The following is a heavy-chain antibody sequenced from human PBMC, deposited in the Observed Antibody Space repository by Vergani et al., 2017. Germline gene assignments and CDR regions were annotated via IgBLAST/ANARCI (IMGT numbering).Heavy chain of an antibody. CDR3: ARLSKHWGDCVGDSRFDP. V-gene: IGHV2-5*01. J-gene: IGHJ5*02. CDR1: GFSLDTGGVG. Sequence: QITLKESGPTLIKPTQNLTLTCTFSGFSLDTGGVGVGWIRQPPGKGLEWVALIYWNDDKRYSSSLKPRLILTKDTSKNQVVLTLTNVVPADTATYYCARLSKHWGDCVGDSRFDPWCQGTLVTVSS. D-gene: IGHD2-21*02. CDR2: IYWNDDK.